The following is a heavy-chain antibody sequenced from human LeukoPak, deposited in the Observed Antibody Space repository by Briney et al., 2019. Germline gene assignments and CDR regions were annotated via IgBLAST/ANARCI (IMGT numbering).Heavy chain of an antibody. CDR2: IYYSGST. J-gene: IGHJ4*02. V-gene: IGHV4-59*01. D-gene: IGHD3-10*01. CDR3: ARDRQRGRGYFDY. Sequence: SETLSLTCTASGGSISSYYWSWIRQPPGKGLEWIGYIYYSGSTNYNPSLKSRVTISVDTSKNQFSLKLSSVTAADTAVYYCARDRQRGRGYFDYWGQGTLVTVSS. CDR1: GGSISSYY.